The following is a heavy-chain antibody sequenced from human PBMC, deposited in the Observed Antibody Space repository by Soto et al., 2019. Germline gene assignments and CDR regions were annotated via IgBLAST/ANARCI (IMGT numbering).Heavy chain of an antibody. D-gene: IGHD3-22*01. CDR1: DGSMNSDSSY. CDR2: INHSGST. V-gene: IGHV4-39*01. Sequence: QLQLQESGPGLVKPSETLSLTCRVSDGSMNSDSSYWGWIRQPPGKGLEWIGVINHSGSTYHNLSLKGRVTMSVDASRKQFSRKVTAMTAADTAVYYCARLGGYVSVGYYYLWDSWGQGTLVTVSS. J-gene: IGHJ4*02. CDR3: ARLGGYVSVGYYYLWDS.